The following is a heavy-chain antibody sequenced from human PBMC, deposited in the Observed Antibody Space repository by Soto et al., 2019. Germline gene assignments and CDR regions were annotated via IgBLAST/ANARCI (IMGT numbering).Heavy chain of an antibody. V-gene: IGHV1-69*13. CDR1: GGTFSSYA. CDR2: IIPIFGTA. D-gene: IGHD1-26*01. Sequence: SSVKVSCKASGGTFSSYAISWVRQAPGQGLEWMGGIIPIFGTANYAQKFQGRVTITADESTSTAYMELSSLRSEDTAVYYCINSGTRNGFDYWGQGTLVTVSA. J-gene: IGHJ4*02. CDR3: INSGTRNGFDY.